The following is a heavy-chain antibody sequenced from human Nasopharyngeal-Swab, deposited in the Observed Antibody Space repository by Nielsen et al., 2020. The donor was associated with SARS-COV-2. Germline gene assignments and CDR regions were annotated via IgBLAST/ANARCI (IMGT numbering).Heavy chain of an antibody. CDR2: IYYSGST. D-gene: IGHD3-10*01. J-gene: IGHJ6*02. CDR3: ARHRGIYYCYYGMDV. V-gene: IGHV4-39*01. CDR1: GGSISSSSYS. Sequence: SETLSLTCTVSGGSISSSSYSWGWLRQPPGTGLEWIGSIYYSGSTYYNPSLKSRVTISVDTTKNQFSLKLSSVTAADTAVYYCARHRGIYYCYYGMDVWGQGTTVTVSS.